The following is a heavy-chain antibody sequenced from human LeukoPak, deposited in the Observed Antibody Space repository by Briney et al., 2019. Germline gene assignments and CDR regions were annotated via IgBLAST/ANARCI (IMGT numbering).Heavy chain of an antibody. J-gene: IGHJ5*02. CDR1: GGSISSSSYY. Sequence: PETLSLTCTVSGGSISSSSYYWGWIRQPPGKGLEWIGSIYYSGSTYYNPSLKSRVTISVDTSKNQFSLKLSSVTAADTAVYYCARVVSVVVISHRGWFDPWGQGTLVTVSS. V-gene: IGHV4-39*01. CDR2: IYYSGST. D-gene: IGHD3-22*01. CDR3: ARVVSVVVISHRGWFDP.